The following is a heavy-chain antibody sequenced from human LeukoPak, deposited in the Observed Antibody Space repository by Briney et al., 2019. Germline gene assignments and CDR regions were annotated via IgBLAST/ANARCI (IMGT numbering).Heavy chain of an antibody. CDR2: IYPGDSDT. V-gene: IGHV5-51*01. CDR3: ARGAAGTTPDYYYFGLDV. J-gene: IGHJ6*02. Sequence: GESLKISCKGSGYSITDYWIGWVRQMPGKGLEWMGIIYPGDSDTRYSPSFQGQVTISADKSINTAHLQWSSLKASDTAMYYCARGAAGTTPDYYYFGLDVWGQGTTVRVSS. D-gene: IGHD1-7*01. CDR1: GYSITDYW.